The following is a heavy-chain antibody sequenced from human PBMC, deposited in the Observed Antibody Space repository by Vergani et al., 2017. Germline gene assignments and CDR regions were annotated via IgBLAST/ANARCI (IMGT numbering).Heavy chain of an antibody. D-gene: IGHD4-11*01. CDR1: GFTVSSNY. V-gene: IGHV3-53*02. CDR2: IYSGGST. CDR3: ARVGVTTGRRGYYYYYYMDV. Sequence: EVQLVETGGGLIQPGGSLRLSCAASGFTVSSNYMSWVRQAPGKGLEWVSVIYSGGSTYYADSVKGRFTISRDNSKNTLYLQMNSLRAEDTAVYYCARVGVTTGRRGYYYYYYMDVWGKGTTVTVSS. J-gene: IGHJ6*03.